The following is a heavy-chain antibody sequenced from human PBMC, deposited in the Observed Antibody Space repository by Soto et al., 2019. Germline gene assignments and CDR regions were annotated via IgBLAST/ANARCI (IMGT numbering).Heavy chain of an antibody. CDR3: ARVRYYDSSGYSPPDAFDI. J-gene: IGHJ3*02. CDR1: GYTFTSYG. CDR2: ISAYNGNT. V-gene: IGHV1-18*01. D-gene: IGHD3-22*01. Sequence: ASVKVSCKASGYTFTSYGISWVRQAPGQGLEWMGWISAYNGNTNYAQKLQGRLTMTTDTSTSTAYMELRSLRSDDTAVYYCARVRYYDSSGYSPPDAFDIWGQGTMVTLSS.